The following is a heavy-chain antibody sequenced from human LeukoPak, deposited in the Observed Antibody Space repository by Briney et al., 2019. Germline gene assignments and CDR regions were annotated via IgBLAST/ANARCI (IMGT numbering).Heavy chain of an antibody. CDR1: GFTFSSYW. V-gene: IGHV3-7*03. D-gene: IGHD1-1*01. J-gene: IGHJ3*01. Sequence: GGSLRLSCAASGFTFSSYWMSWVRQAPGKGLEWVANIKQDGSEKYYVDSVKGRFTISRDNAKNSLYLQMNSLRAEDTAVYYCARHEVQMATISALDVWGQGTMVTVSS. CDR2: IKQDGSEK. CDR3: ARHEVQMATISALDV.